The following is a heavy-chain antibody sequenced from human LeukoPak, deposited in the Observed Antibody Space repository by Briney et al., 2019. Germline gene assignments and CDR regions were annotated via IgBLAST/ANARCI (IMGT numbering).Heavy chain of an antibody. J-gene: IGHJ6*03. Sequence: SETLSLTCAVYNGSFSGYYWSWIRQPPGKGLEWIGEINHRGSTNNNPSLKSRATISVDTSENQFSLKLTSVTAADRAVYYCARLDIAARPRHYYYYYMDVWGKGTTVTVSS. D-gene: IGHD6-6*01. CDR1: NGSFSGYY. V-gene: IGHV4-34*04. CDR3: ARLDIAARPRHYYYYYMDV. CDR2: INHRGST.